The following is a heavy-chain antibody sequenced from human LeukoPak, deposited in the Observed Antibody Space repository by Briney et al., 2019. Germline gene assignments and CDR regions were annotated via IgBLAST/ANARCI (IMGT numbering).Heavy chain of an antibody. V-gene: IGHV3-23*01. J-gene: IGHJ4*02. Sequence: GGSLRLSCAASGFTFSSYSMNWVRQAPGKGLEWVSVISESGSHESIYYADSVKGRFTISRDNSKNTLYLQMNRLTVDDTAIYYCAKPIAGGSAPDYCGPGTLVTVSS. CDR2: ISESGSHESI. CDR3: AKPIAGGSAPDY. CDR1: GFTFSSYS. D-gene: IGHD3-10*01.